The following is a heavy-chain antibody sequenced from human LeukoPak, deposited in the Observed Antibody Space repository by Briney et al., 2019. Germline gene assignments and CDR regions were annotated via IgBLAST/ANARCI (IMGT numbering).Heavy chain of an antibody. D-gene: IGHD2-15*01. V-gene: IGHV3-7*04. Sequence: PGGSLRLSCAASGFTFSSYWMSWVRQAPGKGLEWVANIKEGGSEKNYVDSVKGRFTISRDNAKDSLDLQMNSLRVEDTAGYYCAREAGYCSGGSCYFWFDPWGQGTLVTVSS. CDR1: GFTFSSYW. J-gene: IGHJ5*02. CDR3: AREAGYCSGGSCYFWFDP. CDR2: IKEGGSEK.